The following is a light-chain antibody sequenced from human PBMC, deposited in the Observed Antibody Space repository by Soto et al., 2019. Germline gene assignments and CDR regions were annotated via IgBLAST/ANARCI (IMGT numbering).Light chain of an antibody. CDR2: YDS. Sequence: SYELTQPPSVSVAPGKTARITCGGTNIGSKSVHWYQQKPGQAPVLVIYYDSDRPSGIPERFSGSNSGNTATLTISRVEAGDEADYSCQVWDSSSDHVVFGGGTKLTVL. CDR3: QVWDSSSDHVV. J-gene: IGLJ2*01. V-gene: IGLV3-21*04. CDR1: NIGSKS.